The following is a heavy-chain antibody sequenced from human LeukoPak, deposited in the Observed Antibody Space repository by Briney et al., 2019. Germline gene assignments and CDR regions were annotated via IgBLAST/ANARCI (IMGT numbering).Heavy chain of an antibody. D-gene: IGHD3-3*02. J-gene: IGHJ3*01. Sequence: GGSLRLSCAGSGFPFSGYSMNWVRQTPGKGLEWVSSMSILSGITYYAESVKGRFTVSRDNAKNLLHLQMNSLTADDTAMYYCARSQHLPQDVFDVWGQGTMVTVSS. CDR2: MSILSGIT. CDR1: GFPFSGYS. V-gene: IGHV3-21*01. CDR3: ARSQHLPQDVFDV.